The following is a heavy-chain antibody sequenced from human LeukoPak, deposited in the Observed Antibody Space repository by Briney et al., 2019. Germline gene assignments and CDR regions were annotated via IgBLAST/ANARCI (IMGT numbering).Heavy chain of an antibody. CDR2: VYYSGST. CDR3: ARGPPAKPGTGYYYGMDV. V-gene: IGHV4-59*02. CDR1: GGSVSGYY. J-gene: IGHJ6*02. Sequence: SETLSLTCVVSGGSVSGYYWGWIRQPPGRGLEWIGYVYYSGSTNYNPSFKSRITISVDTSRNQFSLQLSSVTATDTAVYYCARGPPAKPGTGYYYGMDVWGQGTTVTVSS. D-gene: IGHD2-2*01.